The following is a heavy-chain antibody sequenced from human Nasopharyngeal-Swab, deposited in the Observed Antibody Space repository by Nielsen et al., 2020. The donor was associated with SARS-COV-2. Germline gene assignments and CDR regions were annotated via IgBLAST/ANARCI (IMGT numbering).Heavy chain of an antibody. Sequence: SETLSLTCTVSGGSISSYYWSWIRQPPGKGLEWIGYIYYSGGTNYNPSLKSRVTISVDTSKNQFSLKLSSVTAADTAVYYCARGGGSSGWYVAFDIWGQGTMVTVSS. D-gene: IGHD6-19*01. CDR2: IYYSGGT. CDR1: GGSISSYY. V-gene: IGHV4-59*01. J-gene: IGHJ3*02. CDR3: ARGGGSSGWYVAFDI.